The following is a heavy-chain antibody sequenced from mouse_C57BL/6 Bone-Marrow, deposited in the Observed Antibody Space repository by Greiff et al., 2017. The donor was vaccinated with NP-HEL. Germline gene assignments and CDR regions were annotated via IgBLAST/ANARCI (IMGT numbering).Heavy chain of an antibody. CDR1: GYTFTSYW. J-gene: IGHJ3*01. Sequence: QVQLQQPGAELVMPGASVKLSCKASGYTFTSYWMHWVKQRPGQGLEWIGEIDPSDSYTNYNQKFKGKSTLTVDKSSSTAYMQISSLTSEDSAVYYCAREDYYYGSSYWFAYWGQGTLVTVSA. D-gene: IGHD1-1*01. CDR2: IDPSDSYT. V-gene: IGHV1-69*01. CDR3: AREDYYYGSSYWFAY.